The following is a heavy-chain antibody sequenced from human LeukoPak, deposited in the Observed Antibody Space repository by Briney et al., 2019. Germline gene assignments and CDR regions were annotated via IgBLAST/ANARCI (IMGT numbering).Heavy chain of an antibody. V-gene: IGHV5-10-1*01. CDR3: ARHEGGFRIAAAGIDH. CDR1: GDSFTTYW. J-gene: IGHJ4*02. CDR2: IDPSDSYI. D-gene: IGHD6-13*01. Sequence: GESLKISCKGSGDSFTTYWISWVRQMPGKGLEWMGRIDPSDSYINYSPSFQGHVTISADKSISTAYLQWSSLKASDTAMYYCARHEGGFRIAAAGIDHWGQGTLVTVSS.